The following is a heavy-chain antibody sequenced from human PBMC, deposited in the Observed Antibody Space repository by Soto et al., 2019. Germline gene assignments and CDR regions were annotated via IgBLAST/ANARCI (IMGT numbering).Heavy chain of an antibody. CDR2: ISGSGGST. Sequence: EVQLLESGGGLVQPGGSLRLSCAASGFTFSSYAMSWVRQATGKGLEWVSAISGSGGSTYYADYVKGRFTISRDNSKNTLYLQMNSLRAEDTAVYYCAKARGAMVRGEDYWGQGTLVTVSS. D-gene: IGHD3-10*01. CDR3: AKARGAMVRGEDY. CDR1: GFTFSSYA. J-gene: IGHJ4*02. V-gene: IGHV3-23*01.